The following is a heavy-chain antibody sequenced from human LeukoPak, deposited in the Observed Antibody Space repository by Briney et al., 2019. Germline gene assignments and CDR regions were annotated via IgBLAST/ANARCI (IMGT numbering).Heavy chain of an antibody. Sequence: GASVKVSCKASGGTFSSYAISWVRQAPGQGLEWMGGIIPIFGTANYAQKFQGRVTITADESTSTAYMELSSLRSEDTAAYYCARDGAITIFGVVPYNWFDPWGQGTLVTVSS. CDR1: GGTFSSYA. J-gene: IGHJ5*02. CDR3: ARDGAITIFGVVPYNWFDP. V-gene: IGHV1-69*13. D-gene: IGHD3-3*01. CDR2: IIPIFGTA.